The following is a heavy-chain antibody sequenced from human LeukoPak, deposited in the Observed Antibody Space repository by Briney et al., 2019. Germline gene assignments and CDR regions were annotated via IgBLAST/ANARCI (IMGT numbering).Heavy chain of an antibody. J-gene: IGHJ4*02. CDR3: ARGQTTVTN. V-gene: IGHV3-7*03. CDR2: IKQDGSEK. D-gene: IGHD4-17*01. Sequence: GGSLRLSCAASGFTFSSYWMSWVRQAPGKGLEWVANIKQDGSEKYYLDSVKGRFTISRDNAKNSLYLQINSLRAEATAVYYCARGQTTVTNWGQGTLVTVSS. CDR1: GFTFSSYW.